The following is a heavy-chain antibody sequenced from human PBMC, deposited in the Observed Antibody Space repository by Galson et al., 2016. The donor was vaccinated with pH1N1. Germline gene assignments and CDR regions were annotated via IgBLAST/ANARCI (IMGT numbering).Heavy chain of an antibody. Sequence: SVKVSCKASGYTFTSNAIHWVRQAPGQRLEWMGWINTGNGNTKYSQNFQGRVTITRGTSASTAYMELSSLRSEDTAVYYCAKRTGRHFDYWGQGTLVTVSS. CDR1: GYTFTSNA. CDR2: INTGNGNT. D-gene: IGHD1/OR15-1a*01. J-gene: IGHJ4*02. CDR3: AKRTGRHFDY. V-gene: IGHV1-3*04.